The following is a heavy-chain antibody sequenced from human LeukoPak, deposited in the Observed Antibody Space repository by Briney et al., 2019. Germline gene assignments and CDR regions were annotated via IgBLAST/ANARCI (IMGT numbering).Heavy chain of an antibody. CDR1: GFTSVTTG. CDR3: ARAPSEIGGYYPEYFRH. CDR2: FKSDGST. J-gene: IGHJ1*01. Sequence: GGSRKLPWPAFGFTSVTTGRTWSRKVQGKGWVWSPGFKSDGSTNSADSVKGRFTISRDSAKNTLSLQMNSLRPEDTGVYYCARAPSEIGGYYPEYFRHWGQGTLVTVSS. V-gene: IGHV3-74*01. D-gene: IGHD3-3*01.